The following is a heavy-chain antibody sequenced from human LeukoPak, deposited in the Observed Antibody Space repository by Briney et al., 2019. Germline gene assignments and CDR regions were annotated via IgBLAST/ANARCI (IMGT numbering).Heavy chain of an antibody. D-gene: IGHD2-15*01. V-gene: IGHV3-15*01. Sequence: GSLRLSCAVSGFTFSNAWMSWVRQAPGKGLEWVGRIKSNTAGGTTDYAAPVKGRFTISRDDSKNTLYLQMNSLKTEDTAVYHCTTGYCSGGSCYSYNWFDPWGQGTLVTVSS. CDR3: TTGYCSGGSCYSYNWFDP. CDR2: IKSNTAGGTT. CDR1: GFTFSNAW. J-gene: IGHJ5*02.